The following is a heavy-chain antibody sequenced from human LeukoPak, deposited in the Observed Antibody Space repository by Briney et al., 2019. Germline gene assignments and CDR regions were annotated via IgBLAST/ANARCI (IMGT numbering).Heavy chain of an antibody. CDR3: ARVGYYDSSGIHPPTAFDI. J-gene: IGHJ3*02. CDR2: INHSGST. D-gene: IGHD3-22*01. V-gene: IGHV4-34*01. CDR1: GGSFSGYY. Sequence: SETLSLTCAVYGGSFSGYYWSWIRQSPGKGLGWIGEINHSGSTNYNPSLKSRVTISVDTSKNQFSLKLSSVTAADTAVYYCARVGYYDSSGIHPPTAFDIWGQGTMVTVSS.